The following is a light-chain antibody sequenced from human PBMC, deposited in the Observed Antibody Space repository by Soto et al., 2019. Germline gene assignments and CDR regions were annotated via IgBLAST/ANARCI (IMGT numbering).Light chain of an antibody. CDR3: SSYRSSNTLL. J-gene: IGLJ2*01. Sequence: QSVLTQPASVSGSPGQSITISCTGTSSDVGDYDYVSWCQQYAGKAPKMMIYEVSNRPSGVSNRFSGSKSGNTASLTISGLQAEDEADYYCSSYRSSNTLLFGGGTKLTVL. V-gene: IGLV2-14*01. CDR1: SSDVGDYDY. CDR2: EVS.